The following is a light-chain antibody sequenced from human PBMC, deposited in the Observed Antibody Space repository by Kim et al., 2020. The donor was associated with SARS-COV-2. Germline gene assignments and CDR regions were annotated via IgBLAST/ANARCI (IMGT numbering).Light chain of an antibody. V-gene: IGLV1-47*01. J-gene: IGLJ2*01. CDR1: SANIGSKY. CDR3: AAWDDSLSGPCVV. CDR2: RNN. Sequence: VTISCSCSSANIGSKYVYWYQQLPGTAPKLLIYRNNQRPSGVPDRFSGSKSGTSASLAIRGLRSEDEADYYCAAWDDSLSGPCVVFGGGTQLTVL.